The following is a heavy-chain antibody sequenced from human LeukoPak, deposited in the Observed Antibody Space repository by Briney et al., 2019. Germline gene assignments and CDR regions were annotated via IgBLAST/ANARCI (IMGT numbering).Heavy chain of an antibody. CDR1: GYTFTSYA. Sequence: ASVKVSCKASGYTFTSYAMHWVRQAPGQRLEWMGWINAGNGNTKYSQKFQGRVTITRDTSASTAYMELSSLRSEDTAVYYCARGAYYYDSSGYYSGWFDPWGQRTLVTVSS. V-gene: IGHV1-3*01. D-gene: IGHD3-22*01. CDR3: ARGAYYYDSSGYYSGWFDP. CDR2: INAGNGNT. J-gene: IGHJ5*02.